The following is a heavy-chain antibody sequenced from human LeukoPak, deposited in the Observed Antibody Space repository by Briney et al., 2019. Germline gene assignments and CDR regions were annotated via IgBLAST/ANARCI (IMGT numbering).Heavy chain of an antibody. V-gene: IGHV4-39*07. CDR3: ARNPGELYYYDSSGYYYFDY. J-gene: IGHJ4*02. D-gene: IGHD3-22*01. CDR2: IYYSGST. CDR1: GGSISSSSYY. Sequence: SETLSLTCTVSGGSISSSSYYWGWIRQPPGKGLEWIGNIYYSGSTYYNPSLKSRVTISIDTSKNQFSLKLSSVTAADTAVYYCARNPGELYYYDSSGYYYFDYWGQGTLVTVSS.